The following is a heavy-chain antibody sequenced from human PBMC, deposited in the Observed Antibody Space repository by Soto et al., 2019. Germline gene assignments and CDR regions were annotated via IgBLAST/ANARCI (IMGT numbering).Heavy chain of an antibody. CDR1: GFTFRSYA. CDR2: ISYDGSNK. V-gene: IGHV3-30-3*01. D-gene: IGHD3-22*01. Sequence: QVQLVESGGGVAQPGGSLRLSCGASGFTFRSYAMHWVRQTPGKGLEWVAVISYDGSNKHYADSVKGRFSISRDNAKNMLYLQMDSLSSEDTAVYYCVRSMIIVVRLIGLNYWGQGTLVTVSS. J-gene: IGHJ4*02. CDR3: VRSMIIVVRLIGLNY.